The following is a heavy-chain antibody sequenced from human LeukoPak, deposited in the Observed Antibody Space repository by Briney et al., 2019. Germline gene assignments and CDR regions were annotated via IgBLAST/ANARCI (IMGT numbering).Heavy chain of an antibody. V-gene: IGHV4-4*07. Sequence: SETLSLTCSVSGGSISSYYWSWFRQPAGKGLVWIVRIYISGSTNYNPSLKSPVTMSVATSKNQCSLKLSSVTAADTAVYSCARASYGSGSYPVYFDYWGQGTLVTVSS. CDR1: GGSISSYY. D-gene: IGHD3-10*01. CDR3: ARASYGSGSYPVYFDY. CDR2: IYISGST. J-gene: IGHJ4*02.